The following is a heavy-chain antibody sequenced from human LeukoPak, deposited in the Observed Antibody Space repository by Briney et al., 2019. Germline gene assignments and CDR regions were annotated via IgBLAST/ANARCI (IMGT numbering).Heavy chain of an antibody. CDR1: GGSFSGYY. CDR2: INHSGST. J-gene: IGHJ6*04. V-gene: IGHV4-34*01. D-gene: IGHD3-10*01. CDR3: ARDSYYYGSGSYPDV. Sequence: PSETLSLTCSVYGGSFSGYYWSWIRQPPGKGLEWIGEINHSGSTNYNPSLKSRVTMSVDTSKNQFSLKLSSVTAADTAVYYCARDSYYYGSGSYPDVWGKGTTVTVSS.